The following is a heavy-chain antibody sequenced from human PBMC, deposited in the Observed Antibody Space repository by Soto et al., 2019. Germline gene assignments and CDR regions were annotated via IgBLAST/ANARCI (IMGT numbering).Heavy chain of an antibody. J-gene: IGHJ5*02. V-gene: IGHV3-23*01. CDR2: ISGSGGST. CDR1: GFTFSSYA. Sequence: PGGSLRLSCAASGFTFSSYAMSWVRQAPGKGLEWVSAISGSGGSTYYADSVKGRFTISRDNSKNTLYLQMNSLRAEDTAVYYCAKVLMYYYGSGDNWFDPWGQGTLVTVSS. D-gene: IGHD3-10*01. CDR3: AKVLMYYYGSGDNWFDP.